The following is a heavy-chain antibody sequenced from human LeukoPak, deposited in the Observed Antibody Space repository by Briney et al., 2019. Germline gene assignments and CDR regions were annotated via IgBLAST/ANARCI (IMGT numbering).Heavy chain of an antibody. Sequence: SSETLSLTCAVSGGSISSGGYSWSWIRQPPGKGLEWIGYIYHSGSTYYNPSLKSRVTISVDTSKNQFSLKLSSVTAADTAVYYCARALEWQYYFDYWGQGTLVTVSS. CDR2: IYHSGST. V-gene: IGHV4-30-2*05. CDR3: ARALEWQYYFDY. CDR1: GGSISSGGYS. D-gene: IGHD3-3*01. J-gene: IGHJ4*02.